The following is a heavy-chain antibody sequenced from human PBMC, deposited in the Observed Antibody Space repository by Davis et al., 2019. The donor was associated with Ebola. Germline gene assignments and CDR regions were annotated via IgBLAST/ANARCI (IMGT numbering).Heavy chain of an antibody. CDR2: ISYDGSNK. V-gene: IGHV3-30-3*02. J-gene: IGHJ4*02. CDR3: VKGDFVAARPGAY. CDR1: GFTFSSYA. Sequence: GGSLRLSCAASGFTFSSYAMHWVRQAPGKGLEWVAVISYDGSNKYYADSVKGRFTISRDNSKNTLYLQMSSLRAEDTAVYYCVKGDFVAARPGAYWGQGTLVTVSS. D-gene: IGHD6-6*01.